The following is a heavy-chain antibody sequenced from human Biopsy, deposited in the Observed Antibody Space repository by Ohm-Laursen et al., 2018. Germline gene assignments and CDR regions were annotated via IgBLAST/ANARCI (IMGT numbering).Heavy chain of an antibody. CDR1: GGTLSKYA. J-gene: IGHJ6*02. CDR3: ARTGTYYHDSSLYYIYGLDL. CDR2: IIAPSGTT. D-gene: IGHD3-22*01. V-gene: IGHV1-69*13. Sequence: SVKVSCKTFGGTLSKYAMSWVRQAPGQGLEWLGVIIAPSGTTNNAQRFQGRLSITADESATSVYMELISLTSEDTAIYYCARTGTYYHDSSLYYIYGLDLWGQGSTVTVFS.